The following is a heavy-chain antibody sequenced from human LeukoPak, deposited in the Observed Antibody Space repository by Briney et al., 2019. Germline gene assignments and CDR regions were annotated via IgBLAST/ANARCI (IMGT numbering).Heavy chain of an antibody. J-gene: IGHJ4*02. CDR2: INPNSGGT. CDR1: GYTFTAYY. CDR3: ARLYCSGGSCYPPYYFDY. D-gene: IGHD2-15*01. V-gene: IGHV1-2*02. Sequence: ASVTVSSKASGYTFTAYYMHWVRQAPGQGLEWMGWINPNSGGTNYAQKFQGRVTMTRDTSISTAYMELSRLRSDDTAVYYCARLYCSGGSCYPPYYFDYWGQGTLVTVSS.